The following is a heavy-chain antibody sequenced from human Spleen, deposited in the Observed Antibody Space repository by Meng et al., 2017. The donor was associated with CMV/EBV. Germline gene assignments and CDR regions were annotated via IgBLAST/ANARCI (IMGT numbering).Heavy chain of an antibody. V-gene: IGHV3-30*04. D-gene: IGHD1-26*01. CDR1: GFIFSNYA. J-gene: IGHJ4*02. CDR3: ARDRLPNVYRGLDY. CDR2: ISYDGNKK. Sequence: GESLKISCAASGFIFSNYALHWVRQAPGKGLEWVAVISYDGNKKHYADSVKGRFTISRDNAKNSLYLEMNGLRGEDTAVYYCARDRLPNVYRGLDYWGRGMLVTVSS.